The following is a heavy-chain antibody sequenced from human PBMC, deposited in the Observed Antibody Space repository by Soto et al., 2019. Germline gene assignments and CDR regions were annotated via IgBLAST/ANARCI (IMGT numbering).Heavy chain of an antibody. CDR1: GGTFSSYT. CDR2: IIPILGIA. J-gene: IGHJ6*03. CDR3: ARETKQLPDDHYYYYYYYMDV. D-gene: IGHD6-13*01. V-gene: IGHV1-69*04. Sequence: GASMKVSCKASGGTFSSYTISWVRQAPGQRLEWMGRIIPILGIANYAQKFQGRVTITADKSTSTAYMELSSLRSEDTAVYYCARETKQLPDDHYYYYYYYMDVWGKGTTVTVSS.